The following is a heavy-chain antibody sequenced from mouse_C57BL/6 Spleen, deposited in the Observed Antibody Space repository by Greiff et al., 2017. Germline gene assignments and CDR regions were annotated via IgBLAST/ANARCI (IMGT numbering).Heavy chain of an antibody. Sequence: VKLQESGPGLVAPSQSLSITCTVSGFSLTSYAISWVRQPPGKGLEWLGVIWTGGGTKYNSALKSRLSISKDNSKSQVFLKMNSLQTDDTARYYCARPYGNYEAWFAYWGQGTLVTVSA. D-gene: IGHD2-10*02. CDR1: GFSLTSYA. CDR3: ARPYGNYEAWFAY. CDR2: IWTGGGT. V-gene: IGHV2-9-1*01. J-gene: IGHJ3*01.